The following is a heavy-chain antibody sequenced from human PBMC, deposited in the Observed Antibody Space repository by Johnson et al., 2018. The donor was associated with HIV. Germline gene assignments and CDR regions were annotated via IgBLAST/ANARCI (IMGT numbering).Heavy chain of an antibody. CDR2: ISGSGGST. CDR1: GFTFSSYA. D-gene: IGHD3-22*01. V-gene: IGHV3-23*04. Sequence: VQLVESGGGLVRPGGSLRLSCAASGFTFSSYAMSWVRQAPGKGLEWVSAISGSGGSTYYAASVKGRFTISRDNSKNPLYLQMNSLSAEDTAVSYCAKDRLDSSGYHIWGQGTMVTVSS. CDR3: AKDRLDSSGYHI. J-gene: IGHJ3*02.